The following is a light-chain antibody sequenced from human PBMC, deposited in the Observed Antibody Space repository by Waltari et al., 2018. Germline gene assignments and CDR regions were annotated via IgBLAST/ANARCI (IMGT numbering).Light chain of an antibody. CDR3: SSYTSSSTVV. CDR1: STAVGGYNY. J-gene: IGLJ2*01. Sequence: QSALTQPASVSGSPGQSITISCTGTSTAVGGYNYFSWYQQHPGKAPKLMIYDVSKLPSGVSNRFSGSKSGNTASLTISGLQAEDEADYYCSSYTSSSTVVFGGGTKLTVL. CDR2: DVS. V-gene: IGLV2-14*01.